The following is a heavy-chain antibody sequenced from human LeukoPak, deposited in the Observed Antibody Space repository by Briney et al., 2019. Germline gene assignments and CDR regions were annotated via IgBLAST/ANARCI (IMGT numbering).Heavy chain of an antibody. CDR1: GFTFSSYG. CDR2: IRYDGSHQ. V-gene: IGHV3-30*02. CDR3: AKDWTQWHDSPYF. Sequence: PGGSLRLSCAASGFTFSSYGMHWVRQAPGKGLEWVAFIRYDGSHQYYADSVKGRFTISRDNSKNTLYLQMNSLRVEDTAVYYCAKDWTQWHDSPYFWGQGTLVTVSS. D-gene: IGHD6-19*01. J-gene: IGHJ4*02.